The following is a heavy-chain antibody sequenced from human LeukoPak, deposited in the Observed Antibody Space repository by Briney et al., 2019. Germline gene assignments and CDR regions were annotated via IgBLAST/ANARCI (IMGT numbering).Heavy chain of an antibody. D-gene: IGHD4-11*01. V-gene: IGHV4-4*09. CDR2: IYTSGST. J-gene: IGHJ6*03. CDR1: GGSISSYY. CDR3: ARQGQYGRYYYYMDV. Sequence: SETLSLTCTVSGGSISSYYWSWIRQPPGKGLEWIGYIYTSGSTNYNPSLKSRVTISVDTSKNQFSLKLSSVTAADTAVYYCARQGQYGRYYYYMDVWGKGTTVTVSS.